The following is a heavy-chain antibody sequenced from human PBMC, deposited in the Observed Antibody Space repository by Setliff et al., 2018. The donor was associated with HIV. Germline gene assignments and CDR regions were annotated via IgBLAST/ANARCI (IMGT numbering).Heavy chain of an antibody. CDR1: GGSMNNYY. Sequence: SETLSLTCIVSGGSMNNYYWNWVRQTPGKGLEWIGYIYENDYTHYTVSLRSRVTISMDTSKNQFSLTLRSVTAADRAIYYCARAVIRREDRGMWTKLWSAPNHMDVWGKGITVTV. D-gene: IGHD3-10*01. CDR2: IYENDYT. J-gene: IGHJ6*03. V-gene: IGHV4-59*01. CDR3: ARAVIRREDRGMWTKLWSAPNHMDV.